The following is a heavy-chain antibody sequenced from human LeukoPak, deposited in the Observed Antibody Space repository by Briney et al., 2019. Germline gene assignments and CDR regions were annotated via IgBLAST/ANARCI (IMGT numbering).Heavy chain of an antibody. J-gene: IGHJ4*02. CDR1: AFSFTNNA. CDR2: IWHDGNTQ. D-gene: IGHD1-26*01. V-gene: IGHV3-33*01. Sequence: GGSLRLSCEASAFSFTNNAMHWVRQAPGKGLEWVSIIWHDGNTQFYVDSVKGRFTISRDISRNTLYLQMNSLRADDTAVYYCARSFFDVGAAGPAQWGQGTLVTVSS. CDR3: ARSFFDVGAAGPAQ.